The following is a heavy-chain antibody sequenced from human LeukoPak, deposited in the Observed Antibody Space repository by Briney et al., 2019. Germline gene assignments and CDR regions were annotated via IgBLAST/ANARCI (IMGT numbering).Heavy chain of an antibody. D-gene: IGHD6-13*01. Sequence: SETLSLTCTVSGGSISSGGYYWSWIRQHPGKGLEWRGYIYYSGSTYYNPSLKSRVTISVETSKNQFSLKLSSVTAADTAVYYCARLIAAAGTDWFDPWGQGTLVTVSS. J-gene: IGHJ5*02. CDR1: GGSISSGGYY. CDR2: IYYSGST. CDR3: ARLIAAAGTDWFDP. V-gene: IGHV4-31*03.